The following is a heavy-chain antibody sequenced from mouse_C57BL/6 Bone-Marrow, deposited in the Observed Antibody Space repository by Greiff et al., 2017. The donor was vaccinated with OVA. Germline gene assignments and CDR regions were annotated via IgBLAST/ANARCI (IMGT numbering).Heavy chain of an antibody. J-gene: IGHJ3*01. CDR1: GFTFSSYA. CDR3: AGPGS. CDR2: ISDGGSYT. V-gene: IGHV5-4*01. Sequence: DVHLVESGGGLVKPGGSLKLSCAASGFTFSSYAMSWVRQTPEKRLEWVATISDGGSYTYYPDNVKGRFTISRDNAKNNLYLQMSHLKSEDTAMYYCAGPGSWGQGTLVTVSA.